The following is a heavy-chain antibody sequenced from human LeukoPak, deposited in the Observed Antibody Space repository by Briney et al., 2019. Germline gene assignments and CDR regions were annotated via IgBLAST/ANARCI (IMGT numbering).Heavy chain of an antibody. Sequence: GGSLRLSCAASGFTFSSYWMSWVRQAPGKGLEWVANIKQDGSGKCYVDSVKGRFTISRDNAKNSLYLQMNSLRAEDTAVYYCARDGGSSWYGDIDYWGQGTLVTVSS. CDR2: IKQDGSGK. V-gene: IGHV3-7*01. D-gene: IGHD6-13*01. J-gene: IGHJ4*02. CDR3: ARDGGSSWYGDIDY. CDR1: GFTFSSYW.